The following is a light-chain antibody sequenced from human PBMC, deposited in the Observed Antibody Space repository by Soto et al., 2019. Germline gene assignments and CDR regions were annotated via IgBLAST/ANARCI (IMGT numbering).Light chain of an antibody. Sequence: LTHSPATLSSSPGESATLSCGASQSVSSYLAWYQQRPGQAPRLLIYGASSRDTGIPDRFSGSGSGTEFTLTISRLEPEDFAVYYCQHNCDSSWTFGQGTKVDIK. CDR2: GAS. CDR1: QSVSSY. V-gene: IGKV3-20*01. J-gene: IGKJ1*01. CDR3: QHNCDSSWT.